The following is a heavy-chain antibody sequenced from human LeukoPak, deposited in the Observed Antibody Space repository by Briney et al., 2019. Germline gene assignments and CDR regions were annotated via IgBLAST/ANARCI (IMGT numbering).Heavy chain of an antibody. CDR3: ARPGGNGGSHDY. V-gene: IGHV1-2*06. Sequence: ASVKVYCKAFGYTFTGYYMHWVRQAPGQGLEWMGRINPNSGGTNYAQKFHGRVTMTRDTSISTAYMELCRLGSGDTAMSSCARPGGNGGSHDYWFQGTLVTVSS. CDR2: INPNSGGT. CDR1: GYTFTGYY. J-gene: IGHJ4*02. D-gene: IGHD4-23*01.